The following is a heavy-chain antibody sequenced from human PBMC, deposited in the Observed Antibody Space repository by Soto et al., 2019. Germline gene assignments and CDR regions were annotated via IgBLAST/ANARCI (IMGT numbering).Heavy chain of an antibody. CDR1: GFTVSSNY. CDR3: ARADRVPTTYDFWSGYYAD. Sequence: LSLTCAASGFTVSSNYMSWVRQAPGKGLEWVSVIYSGGSTYYADSVKGRFTISRHNSKNTLYLQMNSLRAEDTAVYYCARADRVPTTYDFWSGYYADWGQGTLVTVSS. CDR2: IYSGGST. J-gene: IGHJ4*02. D-gene: IGHD3-3*01. V-gene: IGHV3-66*01.